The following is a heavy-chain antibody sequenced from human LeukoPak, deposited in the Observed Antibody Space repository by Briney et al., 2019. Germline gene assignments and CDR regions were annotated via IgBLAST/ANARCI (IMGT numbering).Heavy chain of an antibody. CDR2: IYHSGTT. Sequence: SETLSLTCAVSGGSISGDGYSWSWIRQPPGKGLEWIGYIYHSGTTYYNPSLKSRVTISVDRSKNQFSLKLSSVTAADTAVYYCARVRGLIVAIDYWGQGTLVTVSS. CDR1: GGSISGDGYS. J-gene: IGHJ4*02. V-gene: IGHV4-30-2*01. CDR3: ARVRGLIVAIDY. D-gene: IGHD5-12*01.